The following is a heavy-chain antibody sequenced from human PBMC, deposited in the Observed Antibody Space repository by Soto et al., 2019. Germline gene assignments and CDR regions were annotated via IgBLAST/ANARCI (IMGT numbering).Heavy chain of an antibody. D-gene: IGHD2-15*01. Sequence: GGSLRLSCAASGFTFSSYSMNWVRQAPGKGLEWVSSISSSSSYIYYADSVKGRITIARDNAKNSLYLQMNSLRAEDTAVYSCARDTNRDCSGGSCGAFDIWGQGTMVTVSS. CDR2: ISSSSSYI. CDR3: ARDTNRDCSGGSCGAFDI. J-gene: IGHJ3*02. V-gene: IGHV3-21*01. CDR1: GFTFSSYS.